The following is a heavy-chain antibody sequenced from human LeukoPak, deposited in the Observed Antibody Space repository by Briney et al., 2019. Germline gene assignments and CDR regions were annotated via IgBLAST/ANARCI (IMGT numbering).Heavy chain of an antibody. D-gene: IGHD2-15*01. CDR1: GFSLSNARMG. V-gene: IGHV2-26*01. CDR2: IFSNDEK. Sequence: ESGPTLVNPTKTLTLTCTVSGFSLSNARMGVSWIRQPPGKALEWLAHIFSNDEKSYSTSLKSRLTISKDTSKSQVVLTMTNMDPVDTATYYCARMTVVVVAATRGNWFDPWGQGTLVTVSS. CDR3: ARMTVVVVAATRGNWFDP. J-gene: IGHJ5*02.